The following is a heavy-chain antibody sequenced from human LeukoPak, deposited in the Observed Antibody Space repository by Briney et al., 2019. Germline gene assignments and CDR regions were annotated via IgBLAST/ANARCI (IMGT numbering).Heavy chain of an antibody. Sequence: SETLSLTCTVSGGSISSSSYYWGWTRQPPGKGLEWIGSIYYSGSTYYNPSLKSRVTISVDTSKNQFSLKLSSVPAADTAVYYCARDPGPVDTAMSHDGFDPWGQGTLVTVSS. J-gene: IGHJ5*02. D-gene: IGHD5-18*01. CDR1: GGSISSSSYY. CDR3: ARDPGPVDTAMSHDGFDP. CDR2: IYYSGST. V-gene: IGHV4-39*07.